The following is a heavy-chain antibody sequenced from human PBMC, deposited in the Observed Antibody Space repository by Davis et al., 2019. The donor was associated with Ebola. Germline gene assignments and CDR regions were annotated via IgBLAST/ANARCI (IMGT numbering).Heavy chain of an antibody. Sequence: SVKVSCKASGGTFSSYAISWVRQAPGQGLEWMGGIIPIFGTANYAQKFQGRVTITADKSTGTAYMELSSLRSEDTAVYFCARRVGARSGFDSWGLGTLVTVSS. CDR3: ARRVGARSGFDS. J-gene: IGHJ4*02. CDR1: GGTFSSYA. V-gene: IGHV1-69*06. CDR2: IIPIFGTA. D-gene: IGHD1-26*01.